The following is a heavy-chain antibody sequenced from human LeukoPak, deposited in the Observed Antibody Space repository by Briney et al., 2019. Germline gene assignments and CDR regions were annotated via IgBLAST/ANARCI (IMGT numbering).Heavy chain of an antibody. J-gene: IGHJ6*02. CDR1: GFTFSDYY. CDR2: ISSSGSII. D-gene: IGHD4-23*01. V-gene: IGHV3-11*01. Sequence: PGGSLRLSCAASGFTFSDYYMSWIRQAPGKGLEWVSYISSSGSIIYYADSVKGRFTISRDNAKNSLYLQMNSLRAEDTAVYYCARDRVTEVTIYYYYYYGVDVWGQGTTVTVSS. CDR3: ARDRVTEVTIYYYYYYGVDV.